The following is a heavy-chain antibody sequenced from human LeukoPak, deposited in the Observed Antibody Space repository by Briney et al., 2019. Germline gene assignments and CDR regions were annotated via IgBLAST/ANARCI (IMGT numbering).Heavy chain of an antibody. D-gene: IGHD3-3*01. Sequence: GASVKVSCKASGGTFISYAISWVRQAPGQGLEWMGGIIPIFGTANYAQKFQGRVTITADESTSTAYMELSSLRSEDTAVYYCAREPRYDFWSGYYEGPEDYYGMDVWGQGTTVTVSS. V-gene: IGHV1-69*13. J-gene: IGHJ6*02. CDR1: GGTFISYA. CDR3: AREPRYDFWSGYYEGPEDYYGMDV. CDR2: IIPIFGTA.